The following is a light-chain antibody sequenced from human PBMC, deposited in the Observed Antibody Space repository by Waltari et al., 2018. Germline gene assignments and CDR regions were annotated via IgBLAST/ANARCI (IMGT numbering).Light chain of an antibody. Sequence: SYELTQPSSVSVSPGQTATLTCSGDVLAKKYGRWLQQKPGQAPVVVIYKGSERPSGIPERFSGSDSGATVTLTITGAQFEDEADYYCYSTADNNWVFGGGTKLTVL. CDR2: KGS. V-gene: IGLV3-27*01. CDR1: VLAKKY. CDR3: YSTADNNWV. J-gene: IGLJ3*02.